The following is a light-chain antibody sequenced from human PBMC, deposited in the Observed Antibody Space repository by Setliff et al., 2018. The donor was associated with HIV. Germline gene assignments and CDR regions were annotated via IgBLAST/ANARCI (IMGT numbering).Light chain of an antibody. CDR2: QAT. CDR1: SSDIWRYNL. Sequence: QSVLTQPASVSGSPGQSITISCTGSSSDIWRYNLVSWYQQHPGKAPKLMIYQATKRPSGVSNRVSGSKSGNTASLTISGLQAEDEADYYCCSNTGSNTYVFGTGTKVTVL. J-gene: IGLJ1*01. CDR3: CSNTGSNTYV. V-gene: IGLV2-23*01.